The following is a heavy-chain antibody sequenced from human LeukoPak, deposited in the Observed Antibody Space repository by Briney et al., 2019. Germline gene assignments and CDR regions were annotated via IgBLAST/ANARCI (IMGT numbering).Heavy chain of an antibody. Sequence: PGGSLRLSCAASGFTVSSNYMSWVRQAPGKGLEWVSAIYSGGSTYYADSVKGRFTISRHNSKNTLYLQMNSLRAEDTAVYYCARSTMATGTNWFDPWGQGTLVTVSS. V-gene: IGHV3-53*04. CDR2: IYSGGST. J-gene: IGHJ5*02. D-gene: IGHD5-24*01. CDR1: GFTVSSNY. CDR3: ARSTMATGTNWFDP.